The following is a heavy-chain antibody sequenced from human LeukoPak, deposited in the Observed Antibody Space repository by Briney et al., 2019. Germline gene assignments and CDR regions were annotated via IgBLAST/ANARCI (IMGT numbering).Heavy chain of an antibody. Sequence: GGSLRLSCVASGFTFSSYWMHWVRQAPGKGLVWVSRINNDGSTTTYADSVKGRFTISRDNAKNTLYLQMNSLRAEDTAVYHCTRDTRGTIGTTTLDYWGQGTLVTVSS. CDR2: INNDGSTT. V-gene: IGHV3-74*01. J-gene: IGHJ4*02. D-gene: IGHD1-1*01. CDR1: GFTFSSYW. CDR3: TRDTRGTIGTTTLDY.